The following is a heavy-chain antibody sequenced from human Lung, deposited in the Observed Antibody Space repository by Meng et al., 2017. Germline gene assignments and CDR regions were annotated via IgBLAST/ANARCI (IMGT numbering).Heavy chain of an antibody. Sequence: QVQLQPWGPGLLKPSETLSPTCVGSGGSFSDYYWSWIRQPPGKGLEWIGEINHSGSTNYNPSLESRATISVDTSQNNLSLKLSSVTAADSAVYYCARGPTTMAHDFDYWGQGTLVTVSS. D-gene: IGHD4-11*01. J-gene: IGHJ4*02. CDR3: ARGPTTMAHDFDY. V-gene: IGHV4-34*01. CDR1: GGSFSDYY. CDR2: INHSGST.